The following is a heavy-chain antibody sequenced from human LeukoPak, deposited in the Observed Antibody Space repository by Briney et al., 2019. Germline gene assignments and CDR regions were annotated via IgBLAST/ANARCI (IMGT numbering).Heavy chain of an antibody. Sequence: ASVKVSCKASGYTFTNYYMNWVRQAPGQGLEWMGIINPSGGSTNYPQKFQGRVTMTRDTSTSTVYMELSSLRSEDTAVYYCARSYSSSEGYYMDVWGKGTTVTVSS. CDR2: INPSGGST. D-gene: IGHD6-6*01. CDR1: GYTFTNYY. CDR3: ARSYSSSEGYYMDV. V-gene: IGHV1-46*01. J-gene: IGHJ6*03.